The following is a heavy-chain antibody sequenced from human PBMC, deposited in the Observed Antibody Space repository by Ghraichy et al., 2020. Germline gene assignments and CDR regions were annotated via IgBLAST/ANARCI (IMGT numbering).Heavy chain of an antibody. Sequence: TLSLTCTISGGSINTYYWSWIRQPPGKGLEWIGYIFYTGSTNYNPSLKSRATISEDASKRQFSLKLTSVTAADTAVYYCARAVVGMIFDYWGQGTLVTVSS. CDR2: IFYTGST. V-gene: IGHV4-59*01. D-gene: IGHD6-19*01. J-gene: IGHJ4*02. CDR3: ARAVVGMIFDY. CDR1: GGSINTYY.